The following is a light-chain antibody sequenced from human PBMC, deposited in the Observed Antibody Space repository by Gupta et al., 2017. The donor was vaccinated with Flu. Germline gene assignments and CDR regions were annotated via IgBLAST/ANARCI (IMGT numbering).Light chain of an antibody. Sequence: AIQMTQSPSSLSASVGDRVTISCRASQAIRNDLGWYQQKPGKAPQLLIYATSTLQSGVPSRFVGSGSGTDFTLTITSLQPEDFATYYCRQEDSSPITFGHGTTVDVK. CDR3: RQEDSSPIT. CDR2: ATS. V-gene: IGKV1-6*01. CDR1: QAIRND. J-gene: IGKJ3*01.